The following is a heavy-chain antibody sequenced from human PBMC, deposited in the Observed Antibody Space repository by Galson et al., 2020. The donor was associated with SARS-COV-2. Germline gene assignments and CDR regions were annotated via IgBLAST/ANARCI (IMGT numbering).Heavy chain of an antibody. CDR1: GYTLTKLS. Sequence: ASVKVSCKVSGYTLTKLSMHWVRQAPGKELEWMGGFDPEDGETIYAQKFQGRVTMTEDTSTDTAYMELSSLRSEDTAVYYCATSTAMVRSNWFDPWGQGTLVTVSS. D-gene: IGHD5-18*01. CDR3: ATSTAMVRSNWFDP. J-gene: IGHJ5*02. CDR2: FDPEDGET. V-gene: IGHV1-24*01.